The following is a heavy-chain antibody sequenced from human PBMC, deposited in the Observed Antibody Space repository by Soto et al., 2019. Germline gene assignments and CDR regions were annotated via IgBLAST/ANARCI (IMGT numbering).Heavy chain of an antibody. CDR3: ARDHCSSTSCYRWFDP. CDR2: IIPIFGTA. J-gene: IGHJ5*02. Sequence: ASVKVSCKASGGTFSSYAISWVRQAPGQGLEWMGGIIPIFGTANYAQKFQGRVTITADKSTSTAYMELSSLRSEDTAVYYRARDHCSSTSCYRWFDPWGQGTLVTVSS. V-gene: IGHV1-69*06. D-gene: IGHD2-2*01. CDR1: GGTFSSYA.